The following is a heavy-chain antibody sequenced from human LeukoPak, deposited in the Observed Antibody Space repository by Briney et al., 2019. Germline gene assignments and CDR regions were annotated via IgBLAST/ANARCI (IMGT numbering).Heavy chain of an antibody. CDR1: GFTVSSNY. V-gene: IGHV3-23*01. D-gene: IGHD6-19*01. J-gene: IGHJ4*02. Sequence: GGSLRLSCAASGFTVSSNYMSCVRQAPGKGLEWVSAISGSGGSTYYADSVKGRFTISRDNSKNTLYLQMNSLRAEDTAVYYCAKDVVAVADYYFDYWGQGTLVTVSS. CDR3: AKDVVAVADYYFDY. CDR2: ISGSGGST.